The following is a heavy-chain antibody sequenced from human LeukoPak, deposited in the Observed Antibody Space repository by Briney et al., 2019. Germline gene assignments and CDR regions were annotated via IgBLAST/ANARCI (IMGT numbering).Heavy chain of an antibody. Sequence: GGSLRLSCPVSGFTVSSSYMTWVRQAPGKGLEWVSVIYSGGSTYYADSVQDRFTISRDNSNNTVYLQMNSLRAEDTAVYYCARDRSGSYDFWGQGTLVTVSS. V-gene: IGHV3-66*01. D-gene: IGHD1-26*01. J-gene: IGHJ4*02. CDR3: ARDRSGSYDF. CDR1: GFTVSSSY. CDR2: IYSGGST.